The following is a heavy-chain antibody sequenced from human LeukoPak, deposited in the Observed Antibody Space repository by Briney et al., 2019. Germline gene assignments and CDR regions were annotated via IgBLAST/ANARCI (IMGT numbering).Heavy chain of an antibody. CDR3: AKEDPYYYDSSGYSAPFDY. V-gene: IGHV1-18*01. D-gene: IGHD3-22*01. Sequence: ASVKVSCKASGYTFTSYGISWVRQAPGQGLEWMGWISGYNGNTNYPQKLQGRVTMTTDTSTSTAYMELRSLRSDDTAVYYCAKEDPYYYDSSGYSAPFDYWGQGTLVTVSS. CDR2: ISGYNGNT. CDR1: GYTFTSYG. J-gene: IGHJ4*02.